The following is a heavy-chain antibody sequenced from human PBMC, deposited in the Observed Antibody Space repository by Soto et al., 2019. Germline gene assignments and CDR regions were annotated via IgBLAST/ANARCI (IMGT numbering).Heavy chain of an antibody. CDR2: IYWDDDK. Sequence: QITLNESGPTQVKPRQTLTLTCTFSGFSLTTSGVGVGWIRQSPGKAPEWLALIYWDDDKRYSPSLKSRLTSTKDTSKYQLVLTMADLDPADTATYYCAHIVLRTVFGLVTTTAIYFDFWGQGTPVAVSS. V-gene: IGHV2-5*02. D-gene: IGHD3-3*01. CDR3: AHIVLRTVFGLVTTTAIYFDF. J-gene: IGHJ4*02. CDR1: GFSLTTSGVG.